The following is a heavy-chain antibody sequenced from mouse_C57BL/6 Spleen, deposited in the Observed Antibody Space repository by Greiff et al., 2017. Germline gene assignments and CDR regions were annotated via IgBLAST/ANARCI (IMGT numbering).Heavy chain of an antibody. Sequence: QVQLKQPGAELVKPGASVKLSCKASGYTFTSYRMHWVKQRPGQGLEWIGMIHPNSGSTNYNEKFKSKATLTVDKSSSTAYMQLSSLTSEDSAVYYCARRGANWDFDYWGQGTSLTVSS. D-gene: IGHD4-1*01. V-gene: IGHV1-64*01. CDR2: IHPNSGST. CDR3: ARRGANWDFDY. CDR1: GYTFTSYR. J-gene: IGHJ2*02.